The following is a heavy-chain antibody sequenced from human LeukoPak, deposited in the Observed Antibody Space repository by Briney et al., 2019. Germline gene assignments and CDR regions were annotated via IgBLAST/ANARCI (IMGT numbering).Heavy chain of an antibody. V-gene: IGHV1-69*05. Sequence: GASVKVSCKASGGTFSSYAISWVRQAPGQGLEWMGGIIPIFGTANYAQKFQGRVTITTDESTSTAYMELSSLRSEDTAVYYCARSEDSSGWNAFDYWGQGTLVTVSS. CDR3: ARSEDSSGWNAFDY. CDR2: IIPIFGTA. J-gene: IGHJ4*02. CDR1: GGTFSSYA. D-gene: IGHD6-19*01.